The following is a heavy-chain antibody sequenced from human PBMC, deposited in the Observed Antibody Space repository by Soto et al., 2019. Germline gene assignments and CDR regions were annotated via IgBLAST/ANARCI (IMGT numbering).Heavy chain of an antibody. CDR3: ARDRGSYNGIFDY. CDR2: INVDGSAT. J-gene: IGHJ4*02. V-gene: IGHV3-74*01. D-gene: IGHD2-15*01. CDR1: GLTFSSSW. Sequence: EVQLVESGGGLVQPGGSRRLSCAVSGLTFSSSWMHWVRQAPGKGLVWVSRINVDGSATHYADSVQGRFTISRDNAKNIPYLQMTNLSAEDTAVYYCARDRGSYNGIFDYWGQGTLVTVSS.